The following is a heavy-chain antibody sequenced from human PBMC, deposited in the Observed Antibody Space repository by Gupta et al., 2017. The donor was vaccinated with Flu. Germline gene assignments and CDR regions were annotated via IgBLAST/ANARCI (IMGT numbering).Heavy chain of an antibody. Sequence: EVQLLESGGGLVQPGGSLRLSCAASGFTFSSYAMSWVRQAPGKGLEWVSAISGSGGSTYYADSVKGRFTISRDNSKNTLYLQMNSLRAEDTAVYYCAKVRMGGQWLVRYYYYGMDVWGQGTTVTVSS. CDR2: ISGSGGST. V-gene: IGHV3-23*01. J-gene: IGHJ6*02. D-gene: IGHD6-19*01. CDR1: GFTFSSYA. CDR3: AKVRMGGQWLVRYYYYGMDV.